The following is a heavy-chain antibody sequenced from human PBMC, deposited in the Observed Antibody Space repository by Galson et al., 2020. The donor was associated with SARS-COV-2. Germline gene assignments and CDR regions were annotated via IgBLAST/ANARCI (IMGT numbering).Heavy chain of an antibody. V-gene: IGHV3-11*01. D-gene: IGHD6-13*01. Sequence: GGSLRLSCAASGFTFSDYYMSWIRQAPGKGLEWVSYISSSGSTIYYADSVKGRFTISRDNAKNSLFLQMNSLRAEDTSVYYCARGHSSSWYLSDYWGQGTLVTVSS. CDR1: GFTFSDYY. CDR3: ARGHSSSWYLSDY. CDR2: ISSSGSTI. J-gene: IGHJ4*02.